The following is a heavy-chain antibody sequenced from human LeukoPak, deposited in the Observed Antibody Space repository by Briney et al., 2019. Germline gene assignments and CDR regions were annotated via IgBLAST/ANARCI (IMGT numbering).Heavy chain of an antibody. CDR1: GFTFSSYG. J-gene: IGHJ4*02. D-gene: IGHD6-19*01. CDR3: AKKFTNSGWSGYYFDY. CDR2: IRYDGSNE. Sequence: PGGSLRLSCAASGFTFSSYGMHWVRQAPGKGLEWVAFIRYDGSNEYYADSVKGRFTISRDNSKNTLYLQMNSLRTEDTAVYYCAKKFTNSGWSGYYFDYWGQGTLVTVSS. V-gene: IGHV3-30*02.